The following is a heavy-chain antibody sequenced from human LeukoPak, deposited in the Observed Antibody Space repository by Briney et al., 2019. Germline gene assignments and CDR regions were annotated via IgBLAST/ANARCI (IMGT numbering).Heavy chain of an antibody. Sequence: GGSLRLSCAASGFTFSSYGMHWVRQAPGKGLEWVAFIRYDGSNKYYADSVKGRFTISRDNSKNTLYLQMNSLRAEDTAVYYCARGSTYYYDSSGNPNDYWGQGTLVTVSS. V-gene: IGHV3-30*02. CDR2: IRYDGSNK. J-gene: IGHJ4*02. CDR3: ARGSTYYYDSSGNPNDY. CDR1: GFTFSSYG. D-gene: IGHD3-22*01.